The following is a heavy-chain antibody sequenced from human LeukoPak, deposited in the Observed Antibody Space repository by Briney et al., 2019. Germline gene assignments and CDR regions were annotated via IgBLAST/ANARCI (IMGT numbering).Heavy chain of an antibody. J-gene: IGHJ4*02. Sequence: PSETLSLTCTVSGGSISSYYWSWIRQPPGKGLEWIGYIYYSGTTNYNPSLKSRVTISVDTSKNQFSLKLSSVTAADTAVYYCARGASGNSYDSALFDYWGQGTLVTVSS. CDR2: IYYSGTT. D-gene: IGHD5-18*01. CDR3: ARGASGNSYDSALFDY. V-gene: IGHV4-59*12. CDR1: GGSISSYY.